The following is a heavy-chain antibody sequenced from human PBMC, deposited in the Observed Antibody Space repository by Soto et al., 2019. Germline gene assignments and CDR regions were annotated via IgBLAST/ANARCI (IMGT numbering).Heavy chain of an antibody. CDR2: IYYSGST. CDR3: ARPILVPSKGGRFDP. D-gene: IGHD2-8*01. J-gene: IGHJ5*02. Sequence: PSETLSLTCTVSGGPISSSSYYWGWIRQPPGKGLEWIGSIYYSGSTYYNPSLKSRVAISVDTSKNQFSLKLSSVTAADTAVYYCARPILVPSKGGRFDPWGQGTLVTVSS. V-gene: IGHV4-39*01. CDR1: GGPISSSSYY.